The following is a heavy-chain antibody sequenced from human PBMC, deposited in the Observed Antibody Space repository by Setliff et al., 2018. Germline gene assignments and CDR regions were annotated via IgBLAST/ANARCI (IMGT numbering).Heavy chain of an antibody. CDR2: ISRSGSTI. D-gene: IGHD3-3*01. CDR3: ARGGRFAHYMDV. J-gene: IGHJ6*03. Sequence: GGSLRLSCAASGFTFSSNAMTWVRQAPGKGLEWVSAISRSGSTIYCADSVKGRFTISRDNAKNSLYLQMNSLRAEDTAVYYCARGGRFAHYMDVWGKGTTVTVSS. CDR1: GFTFSSNA. V-gene: IGHV3-21*04.